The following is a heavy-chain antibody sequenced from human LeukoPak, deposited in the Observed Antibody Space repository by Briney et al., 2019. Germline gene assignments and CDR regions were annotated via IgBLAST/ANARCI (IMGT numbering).Heavy chain of an antibody. J-gene: IGHJ4*02. CDR2: IYHSGST. D-gene: IGHD6-13*01. CDR1: GYSISSGYY. V-gene: IGHV4-38-2*02. Sequence: SETLSLTCTVSGYSISSGYYWGWIRQPPGKGLEWIGSIYHSGSTYYNPSLKSRVTISVDTSKNQFSLKLSSVTAADTAVYYCARGVIAAGGNDFDYWGQGTLVTVSS. CDR3: ARGVIAAGGNDFDY.